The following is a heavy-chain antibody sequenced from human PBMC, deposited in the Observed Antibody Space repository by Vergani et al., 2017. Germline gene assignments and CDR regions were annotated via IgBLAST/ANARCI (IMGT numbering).Heavy chain of an antibody. CDR3: AKDGQQWLPYYFDY. J-gene: IGHJ4*02. V-gene: IGHV3-30*18. Sequence: QVQLVESGGGVVQPGRSLRLSCAASGFTFSSYGMHWVRQAPGKGLEWVAVISYDGSNKYYADSVKGRFTISRDNSKNTLYLQMNSLRAEDTAVYYCAKDGQQWLPYYFDYWGQGTLVTVSS. CDR1: GFTFSSYG. CDR2: ISYDGSNK. D-gene: IGHD6-19*01.